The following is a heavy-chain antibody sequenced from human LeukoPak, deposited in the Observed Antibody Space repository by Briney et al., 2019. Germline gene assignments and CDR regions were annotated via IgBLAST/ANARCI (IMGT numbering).Heavy chain of an antibody. CDR3: AKDFLDNRERPYYMDV. V-gene: IGHV3-74*03. Sequence: QPGGSLRLSCAASGFTFSDYWMYWVRQGPGKGLVHVSRIESDGTRTVYADSVKGRFTISRDNSKNTLYLQMNSLRAEDTAVYYCAKDFLDNRERPYYMDVWGKGTTVTVSS. D-gene: IGHD1-1*01. CDR2: IESDGTRT. CDR1: GFTFSDYW. J-gene: IGHJ6*03.